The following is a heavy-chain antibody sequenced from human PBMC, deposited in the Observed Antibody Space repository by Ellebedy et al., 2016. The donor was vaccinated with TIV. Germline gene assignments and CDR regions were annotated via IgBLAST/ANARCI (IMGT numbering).Heavy chain of an antibody. J-gene: IGHJ4*02. V-gene: IGHV4-34*01. CDR1: GGSFSGYY. D-gene: IGHD1-20*01. CDR3: AKGPRILGITGARFLDSDY. Sequence: SQTLSLTCXVYGGSFSGYYWSWIRQPPGKGLEWIGEINHSGSTNYNPSLKSRVTISVDTSKNQFSLKLSSVTAADTAVYYCAKGPRILGITGARFLDSDYWGQGTLVTVSS. CDR2: INHSGST.